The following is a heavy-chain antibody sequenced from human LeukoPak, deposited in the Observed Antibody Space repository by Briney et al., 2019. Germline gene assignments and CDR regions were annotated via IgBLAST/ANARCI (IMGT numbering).Heavy chain of an antibody. V-gene: IGHV1-3*01. CDR1: GYTFTNYA. CDR2: INAGNGNT. CDR3: ARDEGELYLDY. Sequence: ASVKVSCKASGYTFTNYAMHWVRQAPGQRLEWMGWINAGNGNTKYSQEFQGRVTMTRDTSISTAYMELSGLTPDDTAVYFCARDEGELYLDYWGQGTLVTVSS. J-gene: IGHJ4*02. D-gene: IGHD1-7*01.